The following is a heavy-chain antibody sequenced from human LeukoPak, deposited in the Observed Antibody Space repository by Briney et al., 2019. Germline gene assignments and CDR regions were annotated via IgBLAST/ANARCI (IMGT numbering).Heavy chain of an antibody. V-gene: IGHV3-48*03. CDR2: ISSSGSTK. D-gene: IGHD3-10*01. CDR3: ARSYYPDY. J-gene: IGHJ4*02. CDR1: GFTFSNYA. Sequence: PGGSLRLSCAASGFTFSNYAMNWVRQAPGKGLEWVSYISSSGSTKYYADSVKGRFTISRDNAKNSLYLQMNSLRAEDAAVYYCARSYYPDYWGRGTLVTVSS.